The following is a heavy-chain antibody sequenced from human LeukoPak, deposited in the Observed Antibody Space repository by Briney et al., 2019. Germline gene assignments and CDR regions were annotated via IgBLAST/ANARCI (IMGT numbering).Heavy chain of an antibody. CDR1: GFTVGSNY. CDR3: VRQAGRAGGQ. Sequence: GGSLRLSCAASGFTVGSNYMNWVRQTPGKGLEWVSVIYRGGVTYYADSVKGRFTISRDISKNTLYLQMNSLRVDDTAVYHCVRQAGRAGGQWGQGTLIAVSS. D-gene: IGHD3-10*01. J-gene: IGHJ4*02. CDR2: IYRGGVT. V-gene: IGHV3-53*01.